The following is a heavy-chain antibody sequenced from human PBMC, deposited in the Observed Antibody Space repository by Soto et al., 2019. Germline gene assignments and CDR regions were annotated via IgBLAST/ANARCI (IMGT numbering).Heavy chain of an antibody. CDR3: ARGDYGDFLRSGAFDI. V-gene: IGHV4-59*01. D-gene: IGHD4-17*01. Sequence: QVQLQESGPGLVKPSETLSLTCTVSGGSISSYYWSWIRQPPGKGLEWIGYIYYSGSTNYNPSLKSRVTISVDTSKNQFSLKLSSVTAADTAVYYCARGDYGDFLRSGAFDIWGQGTMVTVSS. CDR2: IYYSGST. CDR1: GGSISSYY. J-gene: IGHJ3*02.